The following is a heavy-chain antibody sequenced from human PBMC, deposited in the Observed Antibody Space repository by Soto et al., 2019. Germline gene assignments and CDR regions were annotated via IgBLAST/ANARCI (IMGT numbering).Heavy chain of an antibody. V-gene: IGHV3-33*01. Sequence: GSLRLSCAASGFTFSSYGMHWVRQAPGKGLEWVAAIWYDGSNKYYADSVKGRFTISRDNSKNTLYLQMNSLRAEDTAVYYCARERTPSLSFDIWGQGTMVTVSS. J-gene: IGHJ3*02. CDR2: IWYDGSNK. CDR1: GFTFSSYG. CDR3: ARERTPSLSFDI.